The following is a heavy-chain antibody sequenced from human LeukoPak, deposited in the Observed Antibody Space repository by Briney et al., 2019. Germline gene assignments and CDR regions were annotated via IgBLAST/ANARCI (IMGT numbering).Heavy chain of an antibody. J-gene: IGHJ4*02. V-gene: IGHV3-9*01. Sequence: PGGSLRLSCAASGFTFDDYAMHWVRQVPGKGLEWVSGISWNSGSIGYADSVKGRFTISRDNAKNSLYLQMNSLRVEDTALYYCAKDTTVAGFNYWGQGTLVTVSS. CDR2: ISWNSGSI. CDR1: GFTFDDYA. D-gene: IGHD6-19*01. CDR3: AKDTTVAGFNY.